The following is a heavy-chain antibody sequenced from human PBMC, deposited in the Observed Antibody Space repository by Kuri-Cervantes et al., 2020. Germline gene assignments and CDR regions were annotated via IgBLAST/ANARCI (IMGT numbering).Heavy chain of an antibody. CDR2: ISWNSGSI. V-gene: IGHV3-9*01. CDR1: GFTFDDYA. D-gene: IGHD3-22*01. Sequence: GGSLRLSCAASGFTFDDYAMHWVRQAPGKGLEWVSGISWNSGSIGYADSVKGRFTISRDNAKNSLYLQMNSLRAEDTALYYRAKGVVVTRYGMDVWGQGTTVTVSS. CDR3: AKGVVVTRYGMDV. J-gene: IGHJ6*02.